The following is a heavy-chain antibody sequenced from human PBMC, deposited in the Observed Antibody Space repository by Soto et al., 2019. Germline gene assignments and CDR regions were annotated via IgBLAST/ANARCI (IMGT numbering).Heavy chain of an antibody. CDR1: VVSISSGGYY. J-gene: IGHJ5*02. D-gene: IGHD1-1*01. V-gene: IGHV4-31*03. CDR3: ARKKLDLRHNWFDR. CDR2: IYNSGST. Sequence: PSETLSLTCSFSVVSISSGGYYCSWIRQHPWKGLEWIGYIYNSGSTYYNPSLRSRVAISLDTSKNQFSLNLSSVTAADTAIYYCARKKLDLRHNWFDRWGRGTLVTVSS.